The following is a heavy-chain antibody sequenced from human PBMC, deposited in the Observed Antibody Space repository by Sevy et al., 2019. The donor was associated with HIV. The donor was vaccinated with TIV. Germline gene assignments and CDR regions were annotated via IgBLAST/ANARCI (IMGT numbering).Heavy chain of an antibody. J-gene: IGHJ4*02. Sequence: GESLKISCKGSGFRFSNYWIGWVRQMPGKGLEWMGIIYPGDSETRYGRSFQAQVTISADKSINTAYLQWSSLKASDSAMYFCASSSSAILRAIDYWGQGTLVTVSS. D-gene: IGHD3-9*01. CDR1: GFRFSNYW. CDR2: IYPGDSET. CDR3: ASSSSAILRAIDY. V-gene: IGHV5-51*01.